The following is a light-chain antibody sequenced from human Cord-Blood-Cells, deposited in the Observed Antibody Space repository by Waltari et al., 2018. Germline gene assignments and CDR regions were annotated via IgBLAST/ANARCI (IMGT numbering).Light chain of an antibody. J-gene: IGKJ1*01. Sequence: DIVMNQSPRSLPVTPGEPASISCRSSQSLLHSNGYNYLDWYLQKPGQSPQLLIYLGSNRASGVPDRFSGSGSGTDFTLKISRVEAEDVGVYYCMQALQTPRTFGQGTKVEIK. CDR1: QSLLHSNGYNY. CDR3: MQALQTPRT. V-gene: IGKV2-28*01. CDR2: LGS.